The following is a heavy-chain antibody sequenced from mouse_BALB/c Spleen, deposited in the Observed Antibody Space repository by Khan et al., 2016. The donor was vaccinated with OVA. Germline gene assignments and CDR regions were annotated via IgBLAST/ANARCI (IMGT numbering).Heavy chain of an antibody. D-gene: IGHD3-2*02. Sequence: VQLQESGAELVRPGASVKLSCKTSGYIFTSYWIHWVKQRSRQGLEWIARIYPGTDNTYYNEKLKDKATLTADKSSSTAYMQLNSLKSEDSAVYFCAREEALYYFDYWGQGTTLTVSS. J-gene: IGHJ2*01. CDR2: IYPGTDNT. V-gene: IGHV1S132*01. CDR3: AREEALYYFDY. CDR1: GYIFTSYW.